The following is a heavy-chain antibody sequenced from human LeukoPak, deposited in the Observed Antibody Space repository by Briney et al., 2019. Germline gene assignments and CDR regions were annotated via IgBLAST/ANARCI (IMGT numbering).Heavy chain of an antibody. D-gene: IGHD6-13*01. CDR2: IYYSGTT. Sequence: PSETLSLTCTVSGGSISSYYWSWIRQPPGKGLEWIGYIYYSGTTNYNPSLKSRVTISVDTSKNQFSLKLSSVTAADTAVYYCASIKGIAAAYFDYWGQGTLVTVSS. V-gene: IGHV4-59*08. CDR3: ASIKGIAAAYFDY. J-gene: IGHJ4*02. CDR1: GGSISSYY.